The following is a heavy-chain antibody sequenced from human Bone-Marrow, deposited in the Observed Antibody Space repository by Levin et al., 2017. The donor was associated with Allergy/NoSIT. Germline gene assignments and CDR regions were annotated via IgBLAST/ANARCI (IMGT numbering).Heavy chain of an antibody. Sequence: NSSETLSLTCAVSGASISNSNWWTWVRQSPGKGLEWIGEIHHSETTHNNPSLESRVTISIDKSKNHVSLRLSSVTAADTAVYFCAKFSPRSPQLLYGVWDYWGQGSLVIVSS. CDR1: GASISNSNW. CDR2: IHHSETT. J-gene: IGHJ4*02. V-gene: IGHV4/OR15-8*02. CDR3: AKFSPRSPQLLYGVWDY. D-gene: IGHD3-10*02.